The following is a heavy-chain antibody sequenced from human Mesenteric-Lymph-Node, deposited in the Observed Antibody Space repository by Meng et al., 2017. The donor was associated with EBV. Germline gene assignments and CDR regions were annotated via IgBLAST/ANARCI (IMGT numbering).Heavy chain of an antibody. CDR3: ARERGAGTYQGFDF. CDR1: GGSLTTNNY. V-gene: IGHV4-4*02. CDR2: ISHNGHT. Sequence: QVQLQESGPGLVKPSGTLSLTCAVSGGSLTTNNYWSWVRQPPGKGLEWIAEISHNGHTNYSPSLKSRVTISIDKSKNQFSLKVDSVTAADTAVYYCARERGAGTYQGFDFWGQGTLVTVSS. D-gene: IGHD3-10*01. J-gene: IGHJ4*02.